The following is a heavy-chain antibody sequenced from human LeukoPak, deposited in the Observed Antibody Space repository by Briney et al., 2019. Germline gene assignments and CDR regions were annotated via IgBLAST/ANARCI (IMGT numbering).Heavy chain of an antibody. V-gene: IGHV3-33*01. J-gene: IGHJ4*01. CDR3: ARDAQRGFDYSNSLKY. CDR1: GFIFSHYG. CDR2: IWSDGSNR. Sequence: GRSLRLSCVASGFIFSHYGMHWVRQAPGKGLEWVAVIWSDGSNRFYAGSVKGRFTISRDNSQNTVFLQMNSPRAEDTAMYYCARDAQRGFDYSNSLKYWGHGILVTVSS. D-gene: IGHD4-11*01.